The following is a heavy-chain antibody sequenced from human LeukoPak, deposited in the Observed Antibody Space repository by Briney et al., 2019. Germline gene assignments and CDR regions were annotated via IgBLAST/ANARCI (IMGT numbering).Heavy chain of an antibody. Sequence: SETLSLTCTVSGGSISSYSGSWIRQSPGKGLEWIGYIYYSGTTSYNPSLKSRVSMSVDTSKNQFSLKLSSLTAADTAVYYCARDGRGCSGGTCYKYWGQGILVTVSS. CDR3: ARDGRGCSGGTCYKY. V-gene: IGHV4-59*01. J-gene: IGHJ4*02. CDR1: GGSISSYS. D-gene: IGHD2-15*01. CDR2: IYYSGTT.